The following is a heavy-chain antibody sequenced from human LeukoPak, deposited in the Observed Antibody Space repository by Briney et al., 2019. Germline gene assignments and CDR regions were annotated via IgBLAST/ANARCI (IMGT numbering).Heavy chain of an antibody. CDR3: ARSSDYVFDY. CDR2: IYPGDSDT. CDR1: GYSFTTSW. D-gene: IGHD4-17*01. Sequence: GESLKISCKASGYSFTTSWTGWVRQMPGKGLEWMGVIYPGDSDTRYSPSFQGQVTISADKSISTAYLQWSSLKASDTAMYYCARSSDYVFDYWGQGTLVTASS. V-gene: IGHV5-51*01. J-gene: IGHJ4*02.